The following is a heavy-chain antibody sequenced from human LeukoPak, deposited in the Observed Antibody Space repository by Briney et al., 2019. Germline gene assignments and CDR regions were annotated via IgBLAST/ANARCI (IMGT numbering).Heavy chain of an antibody. V-gene: IGHV1-69*05. D-gene: IGHD4-17*01. CDR2: IIPIFGTA. CDR3: APTGGYGDYNWFDP. J-gene: IGHJ5*02. Sequence: SVKVSCKASGGTFSGYAISWVRQAPGQGLEWMGRIIPIFGTANYAQKFQGRVTITTDESTSTAYMELSSLRSEDTAVYYCAPTGGYGDYNWFDPWGQGSLVTVSS. CDR1: GGTFSGYA.